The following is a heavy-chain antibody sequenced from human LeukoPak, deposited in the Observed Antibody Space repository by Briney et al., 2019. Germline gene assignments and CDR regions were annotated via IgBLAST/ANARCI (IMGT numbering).Heavy chain of an antibody. V-gene: IGHV3-48*04. CDR3: ARVGYYGSGSYCFDY. D-gene: IGHD3-10*01. CDR1: GFTFSSYS. Sequence: PGGSLRLSCAASGFTFSSYSMNWVRQAPGKGLEWVSYISSSSSTIYYADSVKGRFTISRDNAKNSLYLQMNSLRAEDTAVYYCARVGYYGSGSYCFDYWGQGTLVTVSS. CDR2: ISSSSSTI. J-gene: IGHJ4*02.